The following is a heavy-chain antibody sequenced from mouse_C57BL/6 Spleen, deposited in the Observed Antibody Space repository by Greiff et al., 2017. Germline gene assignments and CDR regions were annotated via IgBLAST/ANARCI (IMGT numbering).Heavy chain of an antibody. J-gene: IGHJ1*03. CDR2: INPNNGGT. D-gene: IGHD1-1*01. V-gene: IGHV1-26*01. Sequence: EVQLQQSGPELVKPGASVKISCKASGYTFTDYYMNWVKQSHGKSLEWIGDINPNNGGTSYNQKFKGKATLTVDKSSSTAYMELRSLTSEDSAVYYCARKGPVVATHWYFDVWGTGTTVTVSS. CDR1: GYTFTDYY. CDR3: ARKGPVVATHWYFDV.